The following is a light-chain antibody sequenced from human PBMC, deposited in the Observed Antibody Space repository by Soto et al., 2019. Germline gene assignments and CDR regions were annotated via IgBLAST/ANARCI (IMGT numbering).Light chain of an antibody. Sequence: DIVVTQSPDSLAVSLGERATINCKSSQSLLSSADNKNYLAWYQQKSGQALKLLIYGASTRHSGVPDRISGSGPGTDFTLTISSLQAEDVAIYSCQQYYSGPITFGGGTKVEIK. CDR3: QQYYSGPIT. J-gene: IGKJ4*01. V-gene: IGKV4-1*01. CDR1: QSLLSSADNKNY. CDR2: GAS.